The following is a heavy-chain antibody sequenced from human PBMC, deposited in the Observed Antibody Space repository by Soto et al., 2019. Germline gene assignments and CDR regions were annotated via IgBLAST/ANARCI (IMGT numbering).Heavy chain of an antibody. CDR3: AKDGIYGGVEYYYYYMDV. V-gene: IGHV3-23*01. CDR2: ISGSGGST. Sequence: GGSQRLSCTASGFTFRSYAMSWVRQAPGKGLEWVSAISGSGGSTYYADSVKGRFTISRDNSKNTLYLQMNSLRAEDTAVYYCAKDGIYGGVEYYYYYMDVWGKGTTVTVSS. CDR1: GFTFRSYA. D-gene: IGHD3-16*01. J-gene: IGHJ6*03.